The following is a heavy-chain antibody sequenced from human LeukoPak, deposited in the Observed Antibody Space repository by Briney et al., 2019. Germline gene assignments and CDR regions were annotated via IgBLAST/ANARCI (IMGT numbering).Heavy chain of an antibody. CDR2: IKSDGSST. CDR1: GFTFSRYW. D-gene: IGHD1-26*01. V-gene: IGHV3-74*01. CDR3: VRDNRSYNFDY. J-gene: IGHJ4*02. Sequence: GGSLRLSCAASGFTFSRYWMHWVRQAPGKGLVWVSCIKSDGSSTSIADSAKGRFTISRDNTKNTVYLQMNSLRAEDTAVYYCVRDNRSYNFDYWGQGTLVTVSS.